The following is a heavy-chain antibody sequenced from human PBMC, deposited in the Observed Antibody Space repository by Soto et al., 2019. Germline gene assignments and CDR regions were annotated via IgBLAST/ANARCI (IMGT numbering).Heavy chain of an antibody. V-gene: IGHV4-59*01. CDR3: AGDRQSNYGMDV. CDR2: IYYSGST. D-gene: IGHD6-19*01. Sequence: SETLSLTCTFSCGSIISYYWSWIRQPPGKGLEWIGYIYYSGSTNYNPSLKSRVTISVDTSKNQFSLKLSSVTAADTAVYYCAGDRQSNYGMDVWGQGTTVTVSS. CDR1: CGSIISYY. J-gene: IGHJ6*02.